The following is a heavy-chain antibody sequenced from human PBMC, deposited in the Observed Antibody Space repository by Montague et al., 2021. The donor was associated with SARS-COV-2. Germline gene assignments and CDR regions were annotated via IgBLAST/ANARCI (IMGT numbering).Heavy chain of an antibody. CDR2: IFKSGTA. CDR1: GDSINTGNFY. Sequence: TLSLTCTVSGDSINTGNFYWSWIRQPAGKQLEWIGRIFKSGTANYNPPLKGRVTITMDTSKNEFSLKLRYVTAADTAMCFCARGFTTGFYPYWFDLWGQGALVTVSS. J-gene: IGHJ5*02. D-gene: IGHD1-1*01. V-gene: IGHV4-61*02. CDR3: ARGFTTGFYPYWFDL.